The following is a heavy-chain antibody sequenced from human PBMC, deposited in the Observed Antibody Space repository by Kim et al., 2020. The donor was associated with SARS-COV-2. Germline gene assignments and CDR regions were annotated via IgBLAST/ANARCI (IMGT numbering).Heavy chain of an antibody. J-gene: IGHJ6*02. CDR3: ARVGGNPYSSSWYRYYYYGMDV. CDR1: GGTFSSYA. D-gene: IGHD6-13*01. V-gene: IGHV1-69*13. Sequence: SVKVSCKASGGTFSSYAISWVRQAPGQGLEWMGGIIPIFGTANYAQKFQGRVTITADESTSTAYMELSSLRSEDTAVYYCARVGGNPYSSSWYRYYYYGMDVWGQGTTVTVSS. CDR2: IIPIFGTA.